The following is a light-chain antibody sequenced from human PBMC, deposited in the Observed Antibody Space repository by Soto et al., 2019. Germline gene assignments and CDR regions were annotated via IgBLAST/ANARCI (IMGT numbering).Light chain of an antibody. Sequence: QSVLAQSSSASASLGSSVKLTCTLSSGHSSYIIAWHQQQPGKAPRYLMKLEGSGCYNKGSGVPDRFSGSSSGADRYLSISNLQSEDEADYYCETWDSNSVVFGGGTKLTVL. CDR3: ETWDSNSVV. V-gene: IGLV4-60*03. CDR1: SGHSSYI. J-gene: IGLJ2*01. CDR2: LEGSGCY.